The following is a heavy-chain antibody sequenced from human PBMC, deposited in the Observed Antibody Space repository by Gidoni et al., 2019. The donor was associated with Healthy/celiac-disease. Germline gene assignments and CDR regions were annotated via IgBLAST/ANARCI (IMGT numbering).Heavy chain of an antibody. D-gene: IGHD2-2*01. CDR1: ASTFTGFS. V-gene: IGHV1-2*02. J-gene: IGHJ5*02. CDR3: AGGGYCSSTSCYGWFDP. Sequence: QAQPVQSGAAVNKPGASVQAPCKASASTFTGFSMPWVRQAPGQGLEWMGWINPNSGGTNYAQKFQGRVTMTRDTSNSTAYMELSRLRSDDTAVYYCAGGGYCSSTSCYGWFDPWGQGTLVTVSS. CDR2: INPNSGGT.